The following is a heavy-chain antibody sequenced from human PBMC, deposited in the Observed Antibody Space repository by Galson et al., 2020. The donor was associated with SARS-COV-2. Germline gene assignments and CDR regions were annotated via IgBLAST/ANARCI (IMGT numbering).Heavy chain of an antibody. D-gene: IGHD3-10*01. J-gene: IGHJ6*02. V-gene: IGHV1-69*13. CDR2: IIPIFGTA. Sequence: SVKVSCKASGGTFSSYAISWVRQASGQGLEWMGGIIPIFGTANYAQKFQGRVTITADESTSTAYMELSSLRSEDTAVYYCARDLWRFGEYYYYYGIDVWGQGTTVTVSS. CDR3: ARDLWRFGEYYYYYGIDV. CDR1: GGTFSSYA.